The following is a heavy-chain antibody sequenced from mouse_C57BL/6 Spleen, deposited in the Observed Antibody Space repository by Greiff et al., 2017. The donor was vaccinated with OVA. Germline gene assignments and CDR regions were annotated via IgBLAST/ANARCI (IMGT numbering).Heavy chain of an antibody. J-gene: IGHJ3*01. Sequence: QVQLQQPGPELVMPGASVKLSCKASGYTFTSYWMHWVKQRPGQGLEWIGEIDPSDSYTNYNQKFKGKATLTVGKSSSTAYMQLSSLTSEDSAVYYCARGSSNEFAYWGQGTLVTVSA. CDR1: GYTFTSYW. D-gene: IGHD2-5*01. V-gene: IGHV1-69*01. CDR3: ARGSSNEFAY. CDR2: IDPSDSYT.